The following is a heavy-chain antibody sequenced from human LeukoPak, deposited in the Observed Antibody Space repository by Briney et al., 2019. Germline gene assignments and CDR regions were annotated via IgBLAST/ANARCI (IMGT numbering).Heavy chain of an antibody. CDR1: GYTFTNYY. CDR2: INPSGGST. V-gene: IGHV1-46*01. J-gene: IGHJ4*02. D-gene: IGHD2-15*01. Sequence: ASVKVSRKASGYTFTNYYMHWVRQAPGQGPEWMGIINPSGGSTSYAQKFQGRVTMTRDTSTSTVYMELSSLRSEDTAVYYCARASRMGPVDYWGQGTLVTVSS. CDR3: ARASRMGPVDY.